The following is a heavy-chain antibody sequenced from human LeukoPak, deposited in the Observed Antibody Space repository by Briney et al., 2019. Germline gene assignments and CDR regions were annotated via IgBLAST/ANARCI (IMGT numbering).Heavy chain of an antibody. CDR2: INHSGST. CDR3: ARETRVLEWLFLPYFDY. CDR1: GGSFSGYY. Sequence: KTSETLSLTCAVYGGSFSGYYWSWIRQPPGKGLERIGEINHSGSTNYNPSLKSRVTISVDTSKNQFSLKLSSVTAADTAVYYCARETRVLEWLFLPYFDYWGQGTLVTVSS. D-gene: IGHD3-3*01. V-gene: IGHV4-34*01. J-gene: IGHJ4*02.